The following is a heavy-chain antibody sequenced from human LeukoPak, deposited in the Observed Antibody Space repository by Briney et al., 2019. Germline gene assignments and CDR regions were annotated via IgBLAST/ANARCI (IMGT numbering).Heavy chain of an antibody. CDR2: IYYSGST. Sequence: SETLSLTCTVSGGSISTYYWNWIRQPPGKGLEWIGYIYYSGSTNYNPSLKSRVTISVDTSKNQFSLKLSSVTAADTAVYYCARGGWSVQLWGNYGMDVWGQGTTVTVSS. V-gene: IGHV4-59*01. J-gene: IGHJ6*02. CDR1: GGSISTYY. D-gene: IGHD5-18*01. CDR3: ARGGWSVQLWGNYGMDV.